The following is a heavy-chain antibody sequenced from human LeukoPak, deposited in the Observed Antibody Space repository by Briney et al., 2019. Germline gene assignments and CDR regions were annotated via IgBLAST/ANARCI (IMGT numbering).Heavy chain of an antibody. CDR1: GGTFSSYA. CDR3: ARTSAYSGSYLNPHFDY. J-gene: IGHJ4*02. D-gene: IGHD1-26*01. CDR2: IIPIFGTA. V-gene: IGHV1-69*13. Sequence: SVKVSCKASGGTFSSYAISWVRQAPGQGLEWMGGIIPIFGTANYAQKFQGRVTITADESTSTAYMELSSLRSEDTAVYYCARTSAYSGSYLNPHFDYWGQGTLVTVSS.